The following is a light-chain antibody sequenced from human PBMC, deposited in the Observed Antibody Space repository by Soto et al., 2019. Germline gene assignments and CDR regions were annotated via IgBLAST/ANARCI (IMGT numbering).Light chain of an antibody. CDR3: QQRGNWPPYT. Sequence: EIVLTQSPATLSLSPGERVTLSCRASQSVSNYLVWYQQKPAQAPRLLIYDASNRATGIPARFSGSGSGTDFTLTISSREPEDVAVYYCQQRGNWPPYTFGQGTKLEIK. V-gene: IGKV3-11*01. CDR2: DAS. CDR1: QSVSNY. J-gene: IGKJ2*01.